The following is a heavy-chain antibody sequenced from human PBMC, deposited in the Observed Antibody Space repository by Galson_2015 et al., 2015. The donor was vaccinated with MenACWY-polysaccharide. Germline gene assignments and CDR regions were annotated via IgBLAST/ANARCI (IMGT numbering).Heavy chain of an antibody. CDR1: GFTFRSHD. CDR3: ARDTPGIEDFDY. CDR2: IDTSGTST. J-gene: IGHJ4*02. V-gene: IGHV3-48*03. Sequence: LRLSCAASGFTFRSHDMNWVRQAPGKGLEWVSYIDTSGTSTKYADSVKGRFIMSRDNAKNSLYLQMNSLRLEDTAVYYCARDTPGIEDFDYWGQGILVTVSS. D-gene: IGHD1-1*01.